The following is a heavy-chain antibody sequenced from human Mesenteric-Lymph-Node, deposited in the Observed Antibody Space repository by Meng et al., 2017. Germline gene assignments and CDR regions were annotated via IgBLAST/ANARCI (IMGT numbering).Heavy chain of an antibody. J-gene: IGHJ5*02. CDR1: GGSISSSSYY. V-gene: IGHV4-39*01. D-gene: IGHD1-1*01. CDR3: ARRDWNDSWFDP. CDR2: IHNSGST. Sequence: QVLLQESGLGLVKLVVTLSLTCTVSGGSISSSSYYWGWIRQSPGNGLEWIGSIHNSGSTYYNPSLKSRVTISIETSKNQFSLKLSSVTAADTGVYFCARRDWNDSWFDPWGQGILVTVSS.